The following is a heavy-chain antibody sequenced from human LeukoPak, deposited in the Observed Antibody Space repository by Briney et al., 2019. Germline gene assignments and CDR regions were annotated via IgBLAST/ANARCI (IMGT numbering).Heavy chain of an antibody. CDR3: ASATLWFGELLSWFDH. Sequence: SETLSLTCAVYGGSFSGYYWSWIRQPPGKGLEWIGEINHSGSTNYNPSLKSRVTISVDTSKNQFSLKLSSVTAAATAVHYCASATLWFGELLSWFDHWGQGTLVTVSS. J-gene: IGHJ5*02. D-gene: IGHD3-10*01. CDR2: INHSGST. CDR1: GGSFSGYY. V-gene: IGHV4-34*01.